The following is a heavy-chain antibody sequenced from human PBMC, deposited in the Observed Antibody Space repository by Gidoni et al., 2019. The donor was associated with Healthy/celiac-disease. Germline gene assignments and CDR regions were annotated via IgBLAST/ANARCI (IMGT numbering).Heavy chain of an antibody. CDR3: ARVGLTATASVRGVIFDYRGDY. V-gene: IGHV1-46*01. CDR2: INPSGGST. CDR1: GYTFTSYY. Sequence: QVPLVQSGAEVKQPGASVQVSCKASGYTFTSYYMHWVRQAPGQGLEWMGIINPSGGSTSYAQKCQGRVTMTRDTSTSTVYMELSSLRSEDTAVYYCARVGLTATASVRGVIFDYRGDYWGQGTLVTVSS. D-gene: IGHD3-10*01. J-gene: IGHJ4*02.